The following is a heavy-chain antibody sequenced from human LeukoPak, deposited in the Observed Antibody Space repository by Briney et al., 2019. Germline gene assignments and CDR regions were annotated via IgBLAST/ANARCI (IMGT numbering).Heavy chain of an antibody. CDR1: GYTFTGYY. CDR2: IIPIFGTA. V-gene: IGHV1-69*06. Sequence: GASVKVSCKASGYTFTGYYMHWVRQAPGQGLEWMGGIIPIFGTANYAQKFQGRVTITADKSTSTAYMELSSLRSEDTAVYYCASGPIFGVVIMGYYYYYYMDVWGKGTTVTVSS. D-gene: IGHD3-3*01. J-gene: IGHJ6*03. CDR3: ASGPIFGVVIMGYYYYYYMDV.